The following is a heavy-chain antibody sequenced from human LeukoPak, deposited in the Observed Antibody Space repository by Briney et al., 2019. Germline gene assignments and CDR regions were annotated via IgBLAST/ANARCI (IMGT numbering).Heavy chain of an antibody. CDR1: GFTFSSYG. Sequence: GRSLRLSCAASGFTFSSYGMHWVRQAPGKGLEWVAVISYDGSDKYYADSVKGRFTISRDNAENSLYLQMNSLRVEDTAIYYCARRRGDVWGQGTTVTVSS. CDR3: ARRRGDV. V-gene: IGHV3-30*03. J-gene: IGHJ6*02. CDR2: ISYDGSDK.